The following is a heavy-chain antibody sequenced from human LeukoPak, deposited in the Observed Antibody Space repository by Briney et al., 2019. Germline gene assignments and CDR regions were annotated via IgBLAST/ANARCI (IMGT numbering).Heavy chain of an antibody. V-gene: IGHV3-33*01. CDR2: VWNDGSNK. D-gene: IGHD5-12*01. CDR3: ARERDVSGYTYGSNFDF. CDR1: GFTFSSYG. Sequence: PGGSLRLSCAASGFTFSSYGMHWVRQAPGKGLEWVAVVWNDGSNKYYVDSVKGRFSISRDNSQNTLYLHMTSLRVEDTAVYYCARERDVSGYTYGSNFDFWGQGTLVTVSS. J-gene: IGHJ4*02.